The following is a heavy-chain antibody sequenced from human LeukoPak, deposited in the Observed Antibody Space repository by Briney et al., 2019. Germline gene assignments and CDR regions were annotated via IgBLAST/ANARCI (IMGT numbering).Heavy chain of an antibody. V-gene: IGHV5-51*01. CDR2: IHPGDSDT. D-gene: IGHD2-2*01. CDR1: GYSLTSYW. Sequence: GESLKISCKGSGYSLTSYWIGWVRQMPGKGLEWMGIIHPGDSDTRYSPSFQGQVTISADKSISTAYLQWSSLKASDTAMYYCASPLAVVPASQNAFDIWGQGTMVTVSS. CDR3: ASPLAVVPASQNAFDI. J-gene: IGHJ3*02.